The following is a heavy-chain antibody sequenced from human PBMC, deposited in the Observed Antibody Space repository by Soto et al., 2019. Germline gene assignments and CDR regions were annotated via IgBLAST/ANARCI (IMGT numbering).Heavy chain of an antibody. J-gene: IGHJ6*03. D-gene: IGHD4-17*01. CDR1: GFNFENYA. V-gene: IGHV3-9*01. CDR3: AKDKSTGEYSYYRYMDV. Sequence: EVHLVESGGGLVQPDRPLRLSCEASGFNFENYAMHWVRQVPGKGLEWVSAISWNSGQLDYADSVRGGFTISRDNGKNSLYLEMNSLRPDDTALYFCAKDKSTGEYSYYRYMDVWGRGTTVIVSS. CDR2: ISWNSGQL.